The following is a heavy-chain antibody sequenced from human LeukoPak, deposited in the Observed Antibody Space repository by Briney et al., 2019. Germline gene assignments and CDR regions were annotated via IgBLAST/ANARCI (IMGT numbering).Heavy chain of an antibody. V-gene: IGHV1-69*06. D-gene: IGHD4-11*01. J-gene: IGHJ4*02. Sequence: ASVKVSCEASGGTFSSYAISWVRQAPGQGLEWMGGIIPIFGTANYAQKFQGRVTITADKSTSTACMELSSLRSEDTAVYYCARTTVTTGFDYWGQGTLVTVSS. CDR3: ARTTVTTGFDY. CDR1: GGTFSSYA. CDR2: IIPIFGTA.